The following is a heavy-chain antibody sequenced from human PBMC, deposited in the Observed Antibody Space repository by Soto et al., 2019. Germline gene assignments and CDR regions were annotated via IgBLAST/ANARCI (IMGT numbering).Heavy chain of an antibody. J-gene: IGHJ6*02. D-gene: IGHD5-18*01. CDR2: IYYSGTT. V-gene: IGHV4-30-4*01. CDR3: ARALIQLWPHYYYGMDV. Sequence: SETLSLTCTVSGGSISSGDYYWSWIRQPPGKGLEWIGYIYYSGTTYYDPSLKSRVTISVDTSKNQFSLKVSSVTAADTAVYYCARALIQLWPHYYYGMDVWGQGTTVTVSS. CDR1: GGSISSGDYY.